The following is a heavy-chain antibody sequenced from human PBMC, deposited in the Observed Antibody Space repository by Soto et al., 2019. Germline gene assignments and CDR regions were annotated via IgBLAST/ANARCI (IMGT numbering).Heavy chain of an antibody. J-gene: IGHJ3*02. CDR3: ARGGSGSYYYDAFDI. CDR2: IYHSGST. V-gene: IGHV4-30-2*01. CDR1: GGSISSGGYS. D-gene: IGHD3-10*01. Sequence: PSETLSLTCAVSGGSISSGGYSWSWIRQPPGKGLEWIGYIYHSGSTYYNPSLKSRVTISVDTSKNQFSLKLSSVTAADTAVYYCARGGSGSYYYDAFDIWGQGTMVTVSS.